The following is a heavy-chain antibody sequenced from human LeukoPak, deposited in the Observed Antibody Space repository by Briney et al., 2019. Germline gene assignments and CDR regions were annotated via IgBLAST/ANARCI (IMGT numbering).Heavy chain of an antibody. V-gene: IGHV4-59*08. D-gene: IGHD3-22*01. Sequence: SETLSLTCTVSGDSLSSYYWSWIRQPPGKGLEGIGYIYYSGSTNYNPSLKSRVTISVDTSKNQFSLKLSSVTAADTAVYYCASHSPSYYDSSGYYSRFDYWGQGTLVTVSS. J-gene: IGHJ4*02. CDR3: ASHSPSYYDSSGYYSRFDY. CDR2: IYYSGST. CDR1: GDSLSSYY.